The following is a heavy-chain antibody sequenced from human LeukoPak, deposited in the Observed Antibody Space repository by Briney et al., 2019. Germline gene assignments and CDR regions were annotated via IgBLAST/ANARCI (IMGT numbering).Heavy chain of an antibody. J-gene: IGHJ4*02. D-gene: IGHD6-19*01. CDR3: ARDGDTSTGWYWAY. CDR1: GFTFSSYG. CDR2: ISYDGSNK. Sequence: GGSLRLSCAASGFTFSSYGMHWVRQAPGKGLEWVAVISYDGSNKYYADSVKGRFTISRDNSKNTLYLQMNSLRAEDTAVYYCARDGDTSTGWYWAYWGQGALVTVSS. V-gene: IGHV3-30*03.